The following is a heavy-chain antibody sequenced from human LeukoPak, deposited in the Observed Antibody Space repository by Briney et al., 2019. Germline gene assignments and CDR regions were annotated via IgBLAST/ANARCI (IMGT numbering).Heavy chain of an antibody. CDR2: ISWNSGSI. J-gene: IGHJ4*02. D-gene: IGHD3-16*01. V-gene: IGHV3-9*01. CDR3: AREAGWGNFDS. CDR1: GFTFDDYA. Sequence: GGSLRLSCAASGFTFDDYAMHWFGKAQGRGLGWVSGISWNSGSIGYADSVKGRFTISRDNAKKSLFLQVNSLRAEDTAVYYCAREAGWGNFDSWGQGTLVSVSS.